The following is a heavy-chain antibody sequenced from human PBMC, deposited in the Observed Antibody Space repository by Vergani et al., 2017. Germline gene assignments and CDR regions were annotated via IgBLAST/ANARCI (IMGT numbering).Heavy chain of an antibody. CDR1: VAAIKVFY. Sequence: QVQLQESGPGLVKPSETLSLTCTVSVAAIKVFYWSWFRQPPGKGLEWIGYVYYTGSTTYNPSLKSRVTISVDTSNNQFSLRMTSLTAADTAIYYCARDRDLYCRSTTSCHNWFDPWGQGSLVTVSS. V-gene: IGHV4-59*01. J-gene: IGHJ5*02. CDR2: VYYTGST. CDR3: ARDRDLYCRSTTSCHNWFDP. D-gene: IGHD2/OR15-2a*01.